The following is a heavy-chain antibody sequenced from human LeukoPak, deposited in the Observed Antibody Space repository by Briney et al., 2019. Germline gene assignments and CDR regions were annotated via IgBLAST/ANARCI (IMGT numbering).Heavy chain of an antibody. CDR2: IDPDSGGT. CDR1: GYTFTDCY. D-gene: IGHD3-22*01. Sequence: ASVKVSCKASGYTFTDCYMHWVRQAPGQGLEWMGCIDPDSGGTNYAQKFQDRVTMTRDTSITTAYMELSRLRSDDTAMYFCAREYYDTSGRKYGFDIWGQGTMVTVSS. V-gene: IGHV1-2*02. J-gene: IGHJ3*02. CDR3: AREYYDTSGRKYGFDI.